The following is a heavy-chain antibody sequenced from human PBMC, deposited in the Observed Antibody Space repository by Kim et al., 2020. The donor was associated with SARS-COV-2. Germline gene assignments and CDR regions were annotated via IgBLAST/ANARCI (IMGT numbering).Heavy chain of an antibody. CDR3: ARVYGSGSSFDY. CDR2: IYYSGST. D-gene: IGHD3-10*01. CDR1: GGSISSSSYY. V-gene: IGHV4-39*01. J-gene: IGHJ4*02. Sequence: SETLSLTCTVSGGSISSSSYYWGWIRQPPGKGLEWIGSIYYSGSTYYNPSLKSRVTISVDTSKNQFSLKLSSVTAADTAVYYCARVYGSGSSFDYWGQGTLVTVSS.